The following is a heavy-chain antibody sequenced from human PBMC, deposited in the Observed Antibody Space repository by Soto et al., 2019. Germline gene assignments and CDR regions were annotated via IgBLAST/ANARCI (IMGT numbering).Heavy chain of an antibody. Sequence: QVQLVQSGAEVKKPGSSVRVSCEASGDNCNTYTISWLRQAPGQWLEWLGGIIPVINTAYYAEKFQDRLTITAAYSTSTVHFELKSLSSNDTALYFCARPNSDYSSPWYVQVWGCGTPVTAPS. V-gene: IGHV1-69*01. CDR1: GDNCNTYT. D-gene: IGHD3-22*01. CDR2: IIPVINTA. CDR3: ARPNSDYSSPWYVQV. J-gene: IGHJ2*01.